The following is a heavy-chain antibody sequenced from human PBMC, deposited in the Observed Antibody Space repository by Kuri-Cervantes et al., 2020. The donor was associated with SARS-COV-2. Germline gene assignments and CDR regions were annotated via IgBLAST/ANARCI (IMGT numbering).Heavy chain of an antibody. CDR3: ARGVGAVTIDY. Sequence: SETLSLTCTVSGGSISSGGYYWSWIRQHPGKGLEWIGYIYYSGSTNYNPSLKSRVTISVDTSKNQFSLKLSSVTAADTAVYYCARGVGAVTIDYWGQGTLVTVSS. CDR2: IYYSGST. V-gene: IGHV4-61*08. CDR1: GGSISSGGYY. J-gene: IGHJ4*02. D-gene: IGHD4-17*01.